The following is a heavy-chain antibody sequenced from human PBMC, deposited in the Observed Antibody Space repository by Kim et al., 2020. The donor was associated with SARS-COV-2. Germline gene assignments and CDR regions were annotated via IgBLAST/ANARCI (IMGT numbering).Heavy chain of an antibody. CDR2: MYDTGST. V-gene: IGHV4-39*01. CDR1: GGSIISTSYY. D-gene: IGHD3-10*01. J-gene: IGHJ5*02. Sequence: SETLSLTCTVSGGSIISTSYYWGWIRQPPGEKMEWIGSMYDTGSTYYNPSLKSRVALSVDTSRNQFSLKLTSVSAAATAVYYCARSWFGELFSGCFDPWG. CDR3: ARSWFGELFSGCFDP.